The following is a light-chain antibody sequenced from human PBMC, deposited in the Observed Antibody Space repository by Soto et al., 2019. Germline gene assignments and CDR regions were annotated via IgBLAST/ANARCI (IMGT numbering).Light chain of an antibody. Sequence: EIVMTQSPGTLSSSPGERATLSCRASQSISDIYLAWHQQRPGQAPRLLIYGTSSRATGIPDRFSGSGSGAAFTLTISRLEPADYALYYCHQYAESVTFGGGTKVEIK. CDR3: HQYAESVT. V-gene: IGKV3-20*01. CDR2: GTS. CDR1: QSISDIY. J-gene: IGKJ4*01.